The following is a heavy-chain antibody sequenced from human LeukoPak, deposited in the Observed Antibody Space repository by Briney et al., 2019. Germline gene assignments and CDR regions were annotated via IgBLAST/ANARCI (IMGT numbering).Heavy chain of an antibody. V-gene: IGHV1-24*01. J-gene: IGHJ4*02. CDR1: EYTLTEIS. D-gene: IGHD2-2*01. CDR3: ARLYKYAWSFDY. CDR2: FDPEDGET. Sequence: ASVKVSCKVSEYTLTEISMHWVRQAPGKGLEWMGGFDPEDGETIYAPKFQGRVTMTEDTSTDTAYMELSSLRSEDTAVYHCARLYKYAWSFDYWGQGTLVTVSS.